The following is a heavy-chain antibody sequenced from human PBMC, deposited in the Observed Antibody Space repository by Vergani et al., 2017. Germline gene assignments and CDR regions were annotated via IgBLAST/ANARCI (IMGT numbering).Heavy chain of an antibody. CDR1: GYTFTSHG. J-gene: IGHJ6*03. D-gene: IGHD3-3*01. V-gene: IGHV1-18*01. CDR3: ARVEDYDFWSGLNYYYYYYMDV. Sequence: QVQLVQSGAEVKKPGASVKVSCKASGYTFTSHGISWVRQAPGQGLEWMGWISAYNGNTNYAQKLQGRVTMTTDTSTSTAYMELRSLRSDDTAVYYCARVEDYDFWSGLNYYYYYYMDVWGKGTTVTVSS. CDR2: ISAYNGNT.